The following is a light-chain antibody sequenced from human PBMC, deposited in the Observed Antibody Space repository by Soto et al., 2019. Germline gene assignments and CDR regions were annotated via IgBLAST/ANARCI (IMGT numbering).Light chain of an antibody. CDR2: DAS. CDR3: QQYHDLPLT. V-gene: IGKV1-33*01. CDR1: QGISMY. Sequence: DIQMTQSPSSLSASVGDRVTITCHASQGISMYLNWYRHKLGKAPELLIFDASNLETAFPSRFSGSGSGSNFTFTISGLQPEHSATYYCQQYHDLPLTFGGGTKVEV. J-gene: IGKJ4*01.